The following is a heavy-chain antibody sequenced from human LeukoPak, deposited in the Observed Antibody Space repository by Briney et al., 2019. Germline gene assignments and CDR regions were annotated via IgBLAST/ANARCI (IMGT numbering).Heavy chain of an antibody. CDR1: GGSISSGGYY. CDR2: ISYSGST. V-gene: IGHV4-39*07. J-gene: IGHJ3*02. D-gene: IGHD3-22*01. CDR3: ARDLVPNYYDSSGYYRPYGFDI. Sequence: PSETLSLTCTVSGGSISSGGYYWSWIRQPPGKGLEWIGSISYSGSTYYNPSLKSRVTISVDTSKNQFSLKLSSVTAADTAVYYCARDLVPNYYDSSGYYRPYGFDIWGQGTMVTVSS.